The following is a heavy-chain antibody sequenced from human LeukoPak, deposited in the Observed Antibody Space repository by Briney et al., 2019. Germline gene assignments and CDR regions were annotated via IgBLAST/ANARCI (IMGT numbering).Heavy chain of an antibody. CDR3: AKDLWQWELDY. D-gene: IGHD1-26*01. J-gene: IGHJ4*02. CDR1: GFTFRSYA. V-gene: IGHV3-23*01. CDR2: ISGSGGST. Sequence: GGSLRLSCAASGFTFRSYAMSWVRQAPGKGLGWVSAISGSGGSTYYADSVKGRFTISRGNSKNTLYLQMNSLRAEDTAVYYCAKDLWQWELDYWGQGTLVTVSS.